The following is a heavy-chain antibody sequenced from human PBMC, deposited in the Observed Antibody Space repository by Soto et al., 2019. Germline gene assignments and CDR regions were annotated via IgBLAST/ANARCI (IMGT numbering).Heavy chain of an antibody. Sequence: QVQLVQSGAEVKKPGASVKVSCKASGYTFTSYAMHWVRQAPGQRLEWMGWINAGNGNTKYSQKFQGRVTITRDTSASTADMGLSSLISEGTAVYYCARGDPPYYYYGMDVWGQGTTVTV. CDR3: ARGDPPYYYYGMDV. CDR1: GYTFTSYA. CDR2: INAGNGNT. J-gene: IGHJ6*02. V-gene: IGHV1-3*01.